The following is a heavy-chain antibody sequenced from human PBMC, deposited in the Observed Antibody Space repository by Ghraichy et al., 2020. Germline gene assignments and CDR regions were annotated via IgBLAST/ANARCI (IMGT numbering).Heavy chain of an antibody. CDR2: INSDGSST. CDR1: GFTFSSYW. V-gene: IGHV3-74*01. J-gene: IGHJ3*02. Sequence: GGALRLSCAASGFTFSSYWMHWVRQAPGKGLVWVSRINSDGSSTSYADSVKGRFTISRDNAKNTLYLQMNSLRAEDTAVYYCARALAGTADAFDIWGQGTMVTVSS. CDR3: ARALAGTADAFDI. D-gene: IGHD6-13*01.